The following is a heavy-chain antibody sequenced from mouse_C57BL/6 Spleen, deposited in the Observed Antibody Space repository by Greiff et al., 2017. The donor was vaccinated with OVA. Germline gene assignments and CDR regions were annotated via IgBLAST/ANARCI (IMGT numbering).Heavy chain of an antibody. CDR1: GFTFSSYG. CDR2: ISSGGSYT. V-gene: IGHV5-6*01. Sequence: EVKLVESGGDLVKPGGSLKLSCAASGFTFSSYGMSWVRQTPDKRLEWVATISSGGSYTYYPDSVKGRFTISRDNAKNTLYLQMSSLKSEDTAMYYCARHRAFNYDAYAMDYWGQGTSVTVSS. D-gene: IGHD2-4*01. CDR3: ARHRAFNYDAYAMDY. J-gene: IGHJ4*01.